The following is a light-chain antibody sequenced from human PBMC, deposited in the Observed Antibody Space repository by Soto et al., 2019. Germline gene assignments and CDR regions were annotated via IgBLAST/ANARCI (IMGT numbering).Light chain of an antibody. Sequence: AIRMTQSPSSLSASTGDRVTITCRASQGISSYLAWYKQKPGKAPKLLIYAASTLQSGVPSRFSGSGSGTDFTLTISFLQSEDFATYYCQQYYSYPSITFGQGTRLEIK. V-gene: IGKV1-8*01. CDR3: QQYYSYPSIT. CDR1: QGISSY. J-gene: IGKJ5*01. CDR2: AAS.